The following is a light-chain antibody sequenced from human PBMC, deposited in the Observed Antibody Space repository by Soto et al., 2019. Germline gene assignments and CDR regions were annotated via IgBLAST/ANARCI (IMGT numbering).Light chain of an antibody. J-gene: IGKJ1*01. CDR2: DAS. CDR1: RNIERW. Sequence: DIQMTQSPSTLSASLRDRVTITCRASRNIERWLAGYQQQPGKDPRRLIYDASTLETSVPSKISSGGSGTKYTLTISSRQPDDNATYYYQHCDTKWAFGQGTKVEVE. V-gene: IGKV1-5*01. CDR3: QHCDTKWA.